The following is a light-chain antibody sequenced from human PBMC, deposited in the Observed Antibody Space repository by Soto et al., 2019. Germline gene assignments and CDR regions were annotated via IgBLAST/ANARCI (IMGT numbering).Light chain of an antibody. CDR1: QGVRSN. CDR2: GAS. Sequence: EIVMTQSPATLSVSPGERATLSCRASQGVRSNLAWYQQKPGQPPRLLIYGASTRAPGIPARFSGFGSGTDFTLTISSLQSEDVATYYCQKCDYLPIFGPGTTVDFK. V-gene: IGKV3D-15*01. CDR3: QKCDYLPI. J-gene: IGKJ3*01.